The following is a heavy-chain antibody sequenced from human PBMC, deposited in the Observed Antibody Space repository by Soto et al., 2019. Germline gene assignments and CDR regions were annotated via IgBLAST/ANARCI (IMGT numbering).Heavy chain of an antibody. J-gene: IGHJ2*01. CDR1: GGSIVIDNW. D-gene: IGHD6-13*01. V-gene: IGHV4-4*02. CDR2: TYHSGTT. CDR3: ARGRPGIDWYFDL. Sequence: QVQLQESGPGLVKPSGTLSLTCAVSGGSIVIDNWWSWVRQPPGKGLEYIGETYHSGTTNYNPTLKSRVTISVDKSKNQFSLPLSSVTAADTAVYYGARGRPGIDWYFDLWGRGTLVTVSS.